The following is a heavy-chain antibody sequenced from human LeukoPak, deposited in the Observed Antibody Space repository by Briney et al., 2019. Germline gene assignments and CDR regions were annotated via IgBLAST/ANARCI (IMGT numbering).Heavy chain of an antibody. Sequence: PGTSLRLSCEASGFTSSTVPMHWVRQTPDKRLEWVAVISDDGRDTYYADSVKGRFTISRDNSKNTLYLQMNSLSPEDTAVVYCARVGRVSIYPSYMDVWGKGTTVTVSS. D-gene: IGHD6-6*01. V-gene: IGHV3-30*04. J-gene: IGHJ6*03. CDR2: ISDDGRDT. CDR3: ARVGRVSIYPSYMDV. CDR1: GFTSSTVP.